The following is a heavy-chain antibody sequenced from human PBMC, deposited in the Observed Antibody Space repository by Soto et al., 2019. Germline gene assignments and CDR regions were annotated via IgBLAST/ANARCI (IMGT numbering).Heavy chain of an antibody. CDR3: ARDSSLVCTGGTCYLQDAFDV. V-gene: IGHV3-21*02. CDR1: GFTFNIYT. D-gene: IGHD2-15*01. Sequence: EVQLVESGGGLVKPGGSLRLSCAASGFTFNIYTMNWVRQAPGKGLEWVSSISISSAYIYYADSVKGRFTISRDNAENSLSLQMNSLTAEDTAVYYCARDSSLVCTGGTCYLQDAFDVWGQGTMVTVSS. CDR2: ISISSAYI. J-gene: IGHJ3*01.